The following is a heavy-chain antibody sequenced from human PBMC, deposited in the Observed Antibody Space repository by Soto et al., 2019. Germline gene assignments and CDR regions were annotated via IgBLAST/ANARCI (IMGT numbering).Heavy chain of an antibody. D-gene: IGHD4-17*01. CDR3: TREFYGDYSPN. J-gene: IGHJ4*02. CDR2: IRIKAYGGTT. V-gene: IGHV3-49*04. Sequence: GGSLRLSCTASGFTFGDYAMSWVRQAPGKGLEWVGFIRIKAYGGTTEYSASVKGRFTISRDDSKSIAYLQMNSLKTEDTAVYYCTREFYGDYSPNWGQGTLVTVSS. CDR1: GFTFGDYA.